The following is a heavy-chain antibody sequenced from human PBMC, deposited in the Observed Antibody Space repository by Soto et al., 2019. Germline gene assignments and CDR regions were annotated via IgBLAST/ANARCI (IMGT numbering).Heavy chain of an antibody. D-gene: IGHD4-17*01. CDR1: GGSISSGGYY. J-gene: IGHJ6*04. Sequence: SETLSLTCTVSGGSISSGGYYWSWIRQHPGKGLEWIGYIYYSGSTYYNPSLKSRVTISVDTSKNQFSLKLSSVTAADTAVYYCAREFIAGDYGGDTTHIWSWTVWGKGTTVTVSS. CDR3: AREFIAGDYGGDTTHIWSWTV. CDR2: IYYSGST. V-gene: IGHV4-31*03.